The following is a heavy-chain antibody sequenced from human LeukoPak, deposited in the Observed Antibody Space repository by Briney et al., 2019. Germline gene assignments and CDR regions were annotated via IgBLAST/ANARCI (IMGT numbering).Heavy chain of an antibody. CDR3: AKEVGPFAGFDY. Sequence: GGSLRLSCAASGFIFNKYDMQWVRQAPGKGLECVAVIWADGDHKYYANSVKGRFAISRDNSKNTMYLQMNSLRADDTAVYYCAKEVGPFAGFDYWGQGILVTVSS. J-gene: IGHJ4*02. CDR2: IWADGDHK. V-gene: IGHV3-33*06. D-gene: IGHD3-16*01. CDR1: GFIFNKYD.